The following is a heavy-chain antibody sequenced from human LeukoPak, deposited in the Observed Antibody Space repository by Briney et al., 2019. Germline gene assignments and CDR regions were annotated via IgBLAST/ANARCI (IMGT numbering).Heavy chain of an antibody. CDR3: ARTAYCGGDCFFDC. CDR2: IYPGDSDT. CDR1: GYSFTRYW. Sequence: PGASLKISCKGFGYSFTRYWIGWWRKIPEKGLEWMGSIYPGDSDTRNSPTFRGQFPISADKYISTPYLPWSSLKASDTPMYYCARTAYCGGDCFFDCWGQGTLVTVSP. J-gene: IGHJ4*02. D-gene: IGHD2-21*02. V-gene: IGHV5-51*01.